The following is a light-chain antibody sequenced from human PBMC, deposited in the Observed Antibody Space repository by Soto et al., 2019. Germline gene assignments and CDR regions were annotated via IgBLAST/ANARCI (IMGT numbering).Light chain of an antibody. J-gene: IGKJ1*01. CDR2: GAS. Sequence: AIEMTQSPSSLSASVGYTFTITCRASQGIGKDLAWFQQRPGKAPKLLIYGASGLQNGVPSRFSGSGSGTDFTLTTSGLQPEDFATYFCLQDFNYPWTFGQGTQV. CDR1: QGIGKD. CDR3: LQDFNYPWT. V-gene: IGKV1-6*01.